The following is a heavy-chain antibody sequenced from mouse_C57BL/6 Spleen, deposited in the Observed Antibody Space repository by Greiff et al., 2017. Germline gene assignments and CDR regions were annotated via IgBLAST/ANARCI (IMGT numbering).Heavy chain of an antibody. Sequence: QVQLKEPGAELVRPGASVTLSCKASGYTFTDYEMHWVKQTPVHGLEWIGAIAPETGGTAYNQKFKGTAILTADKSSSTAYMELRSLTSEDSAVYYGTRAPSGNPFDDWGQGTTLTVSS. V-gene: IGHV1-15*01. CDR3: TRAPSGNPFDD. CDR2: IAPETGGT. J-gene: IGHJ2*01. CDR1: GYTFTDYE. D-gene: IGHD2-1*01.